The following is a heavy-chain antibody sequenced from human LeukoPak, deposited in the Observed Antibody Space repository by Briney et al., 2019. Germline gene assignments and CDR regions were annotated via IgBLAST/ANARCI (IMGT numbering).Heavy chain of an antibody. J-gene: IGHJ4*02. CDR1: GDSVSSNSAA. D-gene: IGHD1-26*01. CDR3: GRAGGTASGNYERATLDY. V-gene: IGHV6-1*01. CDR2: TYYRSKWYN. Sequence: SQTLSLTCDISGDSVSSNSAAWNWIRQSPSRGLEWLGRTYYRSKWYNDYAVSLKSRMSINADTSKNHFSLQLNSVTPEETAVYYCGRAGGTASGNYERATLDYWGQGTLVTVSS.